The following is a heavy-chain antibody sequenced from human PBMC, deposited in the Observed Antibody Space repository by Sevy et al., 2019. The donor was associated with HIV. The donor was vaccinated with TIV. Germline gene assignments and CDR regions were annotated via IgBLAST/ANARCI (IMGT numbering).Heavy chain of an antibody. CDR1: GFTFAIYA. D-gene: IGHD3-3*01. V-gene: IGHV3-23*01. CDR3: AIDLRAYYGTWPH. CDR2: ISGSGDTT. Sequence: GGSLRLSCAASGFTFAIYAMSWVRQAPGKGLEWVSAISGSGDTTYYADSMKGRFTISRDNSKNTLYLQMNSLRAEDTAVYYCAIDLRAYYGTWPHWGQGTLVTVSS. J-gene: IGHJ4*02.